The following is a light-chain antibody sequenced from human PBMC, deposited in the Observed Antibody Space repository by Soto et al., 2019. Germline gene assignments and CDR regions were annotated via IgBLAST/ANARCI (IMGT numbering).Light chain of an antibody. CDR1: SSDVGAYNF. CDR3: SSYTISRTYV. V-gene: IGLV2-14*03. CDR2: NVY. J-gene: IGLJ1*01. Sequence: QSALTQPASVSGSPGQPITISCTGTSSDVGAYNFVSWHQQHPGKAPKLIIYNVYDRPSGISYRFSGPKSGNTASLTISGLQGEDEADYYCSSYTISRTYVFGTGTKVTVL.